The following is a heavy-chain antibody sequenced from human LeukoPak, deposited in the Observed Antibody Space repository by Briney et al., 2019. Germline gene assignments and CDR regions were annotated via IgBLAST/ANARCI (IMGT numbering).Heavy chain of an antibody. Sequence: SETLSLTCTVSGGSVSSGSYYWSWIRQPPGKGLEWIGYIYYSGSTYYNPSLKSRVTISLDTSKNQFSLKLSSVTAADTAVYYCASRYRTTHWGQGTLVTVSS. CDR1: GGSVSSGSYY. CDR3: ASRYRTTH. CDR2: IYYSGST. J-gene: IGHJ4*02. D-gene: IGHD1-14*01. V-gene: IGHV4-31*03.